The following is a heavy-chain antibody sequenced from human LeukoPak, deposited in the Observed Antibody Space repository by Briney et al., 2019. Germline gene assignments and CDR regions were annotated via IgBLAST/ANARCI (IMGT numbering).Heavy chain of an antibody. J-gene: IGHJ4*02. CDR3: ATYYYDSSGYYYIDY. D-gene: IGHD3-22*01. V-gene: IGHV1-2*02. CDR2: INPNSGGT. CDR1: GYTFTGYY. Sequence: ASVKVSCKASGYTFTGYYMHWVRQAPGQGLEWVGWINPNSGGTNYAQKFQGRVTMTRDTSISTAYMELSRLRSDGTAVYYCATYYYDSSGYYYIDYWGQGTLVTVSS.